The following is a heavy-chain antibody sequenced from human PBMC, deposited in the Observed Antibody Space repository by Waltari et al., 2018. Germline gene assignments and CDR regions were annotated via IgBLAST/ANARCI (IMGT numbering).Heavy chain of an antibody. CDR2: INHSGST. CDR1: GGSFSGYY. V-gene: IGHV4-34*01. CDR3: ARGRGYSVVVRGVDTGFCWFDP. D-gene: IGHD3-10*01. J-gene: IGHJ5*02. Sequence: QVQLQQWGAGLLSPSETLSLTCAVYGGSFSGYYWTWIRQPPGKGLEWIGEINHSGSTNSTPSLKSRVTISIDTPRNQFSLKLSSVTAADTAVYYCARGRGYSVVVRGVDTGFCWFDPWGQGTLVTVSS.